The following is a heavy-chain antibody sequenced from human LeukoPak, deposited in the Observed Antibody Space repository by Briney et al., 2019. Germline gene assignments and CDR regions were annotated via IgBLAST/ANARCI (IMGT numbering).Heavy chain of an antibody. CDR3: AYSSSFGY. V-gene: IGHV1-46*01. CDR2: INPSGGST. D-gene: IGHD6-6*01. CDR1: GYTFTSYY. Sequence: ASVKVSCKASGYTFTSYYMHWVRQAPGQGLEWMGIINPSGGSTSYAQKFQGRVTMTRDMSTSTVYMELSRLRSDDTAVYYCAYSSSFGYWGQGTLVTVSS. J-gene: IGHJ4*02.